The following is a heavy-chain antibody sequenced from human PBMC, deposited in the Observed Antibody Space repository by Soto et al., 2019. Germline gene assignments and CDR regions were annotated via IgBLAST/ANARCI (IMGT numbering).Heavy chain of an antibody. Sequence: SETLSLTCTVSGGSISSGGYYWSWIRQHPGKGLGWIGYIYYSGSTYYNPSLKSRVTISVDTSKNQFSLNLSSVTAADTAVYYCARAGHSSSSEGANWFDPWGQGTLVTVSS. CDR2: IYYSGST. J-gene: IGHJ5*02. V-gene: IGHV4-31*03. D-gene: IGHD6-6*01. CDR3: ARAGHSSSSEGANWFDP. CDR1: GGSISSGGYY.